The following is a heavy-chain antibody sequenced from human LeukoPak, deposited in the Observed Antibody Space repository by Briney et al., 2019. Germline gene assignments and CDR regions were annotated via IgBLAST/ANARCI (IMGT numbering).Heavy chain of an antibody. D-gene: IGHD6-19*01. CDR1: GYTFTSYY. CDR3: ARDPSNTSGWKTWFDP. V-gene: IGHV1-46*01. Sequence: ASVKLSCKASGYTFTSYYMHWVRQAPGQGLEWMGIINPSGGSTSYAQKFQGRVTMARDTSTSTVYMELSSLRSEDTALYYRARDPSNTSGWKTWFDPWGQGTLVTVSS. J-gene: IGHJ5*02. CDR2: INPSGGST.